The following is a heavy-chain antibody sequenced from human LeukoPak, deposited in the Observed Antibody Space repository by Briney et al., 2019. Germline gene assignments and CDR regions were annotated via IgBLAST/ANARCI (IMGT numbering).Heavy chain of an antibody. J-gene: IGHJ4*02. Sequence: GESLKISCKGSGYSFTSYWISWVRQMPGKGLEWMGRIDPSDSYTNYSPSFQGHVTISADKSISTAYLQWSSLKASDTATYYCARPSQYSSGWYEFDYWGQGTLVTVSS. V-gene: IGHV5-10-1*01. D-gene: IGHD6-19*01. CDR1: GYSFTSYW. CDR3: ARPSQYSSGWYEFDY. CDR2: IDPSDSYT.